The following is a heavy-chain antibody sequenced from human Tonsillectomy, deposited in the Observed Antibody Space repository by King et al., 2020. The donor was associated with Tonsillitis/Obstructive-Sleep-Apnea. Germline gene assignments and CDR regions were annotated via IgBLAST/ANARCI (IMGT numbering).Heavy chain of an antibody. Sequence: VQLVESGGGLVQPGRSLRLSCTASGFTFGDYAMSWVRQAPGKGLEWVGFIRSKSYGGTTEYAASVKGRFTISRDDSKSIAYLQMNSLKTEDTAVYYRSKIRLGLVDDWFDPWGQGTLVTVSS. D-gene: IGHD3-3*01. CDR3: SKIRLGLVDDWFDP. CDR1: GFTFGDYA. CDR2: IRSKSYGGTT. J-gene: IGHJ5*02. V-gene: IGHV3-49*04.